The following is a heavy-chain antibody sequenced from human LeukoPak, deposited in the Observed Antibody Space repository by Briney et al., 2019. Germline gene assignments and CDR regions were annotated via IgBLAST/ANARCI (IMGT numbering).Heavy chain of an antibody. CDR3: AREILAPGKTHDY. Sequence: GGSLSLSCAASGFTFSNYWMHWVRQVPGKGLVWVSRINDDGRATFYADAVKGRFTISRDNATNTWFLQINSLRAEDTAVYYCAREILAPGKTHDYCGQGTLVTASS. J-gene: IGHJ4*02. CDR1: GFTFSNYW. CDR2: INDDGRAT. V-gene: IGHV3-74*01.